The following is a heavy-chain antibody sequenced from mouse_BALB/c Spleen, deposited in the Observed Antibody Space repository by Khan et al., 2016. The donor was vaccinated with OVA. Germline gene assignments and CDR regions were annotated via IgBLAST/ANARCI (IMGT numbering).Heavy chain of an antibody. Sequence: EVQLQESGPGLVKPSQSLSLTCSVTGYSITSGSFWNWIRQFPENKLEWMGYIRYDGDSNYNPSLKNRISITRDTSKKQFFLKLNSVTPADPATFSCARGGSSGPAWFAYWGQGTLVTVSP. D-gene: IGHD3-1*01. J-gene: IGHJ3*01. CDR3: ARGGSSGPAWFAY. CDR1: GYSITSGSF. CDR2: IRYDGDS. V-gene: IGHV3-6*01.